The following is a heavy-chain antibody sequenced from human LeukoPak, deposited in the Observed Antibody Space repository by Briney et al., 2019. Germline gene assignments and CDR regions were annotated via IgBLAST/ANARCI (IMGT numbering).Heavy chain of an antibody. CDR2: ISSVGSTI. V-gene: IGHV3-48*03. CDR1: GFTFSNYE. D-gene: IGHD4-11*01. Sequence: GGSLRLSCAASGFTFSNYEMNWVRQAPGKGLEWLSYISSVGSTIYYADSVRGRFTISRDNAKNSLYLQMNSLRAEDTAVYYCARDITVPYFAYWGQGTLVTVSS. CDR3: ARDITVPYFAY. J-gene: IGHJ4*02.